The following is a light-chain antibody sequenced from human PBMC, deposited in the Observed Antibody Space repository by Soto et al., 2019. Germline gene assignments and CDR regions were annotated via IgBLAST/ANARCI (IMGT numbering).Light chain of an antibody. CDR1: SGDIGIYNY. J-gene: IGLJ3*02. V-gene: IGLV2-14*01. Sequence: QSVLTQPASVSGSPGQSITIPCTGTSGDIGIYNYVSWYQQHPGKAPKLIICEVTNRPSGVSDRFSGSKSGNTASLTISGLRAEDEADYYCTSFTTTNIWVFGGGTKLTVL. CDR3: TSFTTTNIWV. CDR2: EVT.